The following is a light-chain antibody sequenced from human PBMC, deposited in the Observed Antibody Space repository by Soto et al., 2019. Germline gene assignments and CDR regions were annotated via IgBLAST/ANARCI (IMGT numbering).Light chain of an antibody. CDR3: QQYNNWPRS. CDR2: AAS. CDR1: QSIRSY. J-gene: IGKJ3*01. Sequence: DIRMTQSPSSLSASVGDRVTITCRASQSIRSYLNWSQQKPGKAPKLLIYAASSLQSGVTSRFSGSGSGTDFTLTISSLQPEDFAVYYCQQYNNWPRSFGPGTKVDIK. V-gene: IGKV1-39*01.